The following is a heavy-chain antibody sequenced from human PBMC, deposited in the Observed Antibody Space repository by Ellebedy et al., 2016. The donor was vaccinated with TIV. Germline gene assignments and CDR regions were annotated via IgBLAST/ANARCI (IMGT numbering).Heavy chain of an antibody. V-gene: IGHV3-33*01. D-gene: IGHD3-10*01. CDR2: ISYDGTKR. Sequence: GGSLRLSXVVSGLTFKNFAMHWVRQSPGKGLEWVAMISYDGTKRYYGSAVNGRFTISRDNSKNTLYLQMDTVGGEDTAVYYCAREKPTSGSGIYYNLDSFDFWGLGTLVTVSS. CDR1: GLTFKNFA. J-gene: IGHJ3*01. CDR3: AREKPTSGSGIYYNLDSFDF.